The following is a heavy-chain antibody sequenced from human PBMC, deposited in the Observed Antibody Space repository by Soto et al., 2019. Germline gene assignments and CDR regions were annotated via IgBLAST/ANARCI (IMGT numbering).Heavy chain of an antibody. J-gene: IGHJ6*02. CDR3: AKPIAARARAGDYGMDV. Sequence: GASLRRYASACGCTFRSNVMSWIRQAPGHGLEWVSAISGSGGSTYYAGSVKGRFTISRDNSKNRLYLQMNSLRAEDTAVYYCAKPIAARARAGDYGMDVWGQGTTVTVSS. V-gene: IGHV3-23*01. CDR2: ISGSGGST. CDR1: GCTFRSNV. D-gene: IGHD6-6*01.